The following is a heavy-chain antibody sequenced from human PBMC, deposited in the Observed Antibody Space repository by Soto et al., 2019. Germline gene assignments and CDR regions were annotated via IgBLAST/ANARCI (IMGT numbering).Heavy chain of an antibody. D-gene: IGHD4-17*01. V-gene: IGHV3-11*06. Sequence: TGGSLRLSCAASGFTISDYYMSWIRQAPGKGLEWVSYISSSSSYTNYADSVKGRFTISRDNAKNSLYLQMNSLRAEDTAVYYCARLTPGLSFDYWGQGTLVTVSS. J-gene: IGHJ4*02. CDR1: GFTISDYY. CDR2: ISSSSSYT. CDR3: ARLTPGLSFDY.